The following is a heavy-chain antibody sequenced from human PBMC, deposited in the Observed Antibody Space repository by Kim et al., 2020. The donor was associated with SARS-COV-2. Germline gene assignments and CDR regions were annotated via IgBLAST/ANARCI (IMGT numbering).Heavy chain of an antibody. D-gene: IGHD5-18*01. J-gene: IGHJ3*02. Sequence: GGSLRLSCAASGFTFSSSAMHWVRQAPGKGLEWVGRIRSKANSYASAYAASVKGRFTISRDDSKNTAYLQMNSLKAEDTAVYYCTRPGYGEYPTRDAFDIWGQGTMVTVSS. CDR3: TRPGYGEYPTRDAFDI. CDR2: IRSKANSYAS. CDR1: GFTFSSSA. V-gene: IGHV3-73*01.